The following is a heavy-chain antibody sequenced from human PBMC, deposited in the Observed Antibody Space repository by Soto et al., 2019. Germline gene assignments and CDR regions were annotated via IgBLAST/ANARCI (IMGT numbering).Heavy chain of an antibody. Sequence: HPGGSLRLSCAASGFAFSDYVIHWVRQAPGRGLDWVAGIWYHGRDIFYTDSVKGRFTISRDNSKNMLYLQMNSLRAEDTAVYYCARDQGGQSGNFIFDNWGQGTLVTVSS. CDR1: GFAFSDYV. J-gene: IGHJ4*02. D-gene: IGHD1-26*01. V-gene: IGHV3-33*01. CDR3: ARDQGGQSGNFIFDN. CDR2: IWYHGRDI.